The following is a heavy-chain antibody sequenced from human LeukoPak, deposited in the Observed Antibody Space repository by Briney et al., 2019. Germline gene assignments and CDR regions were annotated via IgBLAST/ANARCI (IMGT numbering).Heavy chain of an antibody. V-gene: IGHV3-21*01. Sequence: GGSLRLSCAASGFTFSSYSMNWVRQAPGKGLEWVSSISSSSSYIYYADSVKGRFTISRDNAKNSLYLQMNSLRAEDTAVYYCARDLRCSNTSCLAQKPYYYYGMDVWGQGTTVTVSS. CDR3: ARDLRCSNTSCLAQKPYYYYGMDV. CDR1: GFTFSSYS. J-gene: IGHJ6*02. D-gene: IGHD2-2*01. CDR2: ISSSSSYI.